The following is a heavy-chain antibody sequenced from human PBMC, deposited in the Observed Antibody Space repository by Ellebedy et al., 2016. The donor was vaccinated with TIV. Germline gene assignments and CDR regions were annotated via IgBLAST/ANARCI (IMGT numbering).Heavy chain of an antibody. CDR3: AKGDTATRSYFYYGMDV. V-gene: IGHV3-30*18. J-gene: IGHJ6*02. CDR2: MSSDRSKT. CDR1: GLNLSHYG. D-gene: IGHD5-18*01. Sequence: GESLKISCSVSGLNLSHYGIHWVRQSPDKGLQWMTVMSSDRSKTFFGDSAKGRFAVSRDNSKNTVFLEMQRLRPEDSAVYYCAKGDTATRSYFYYGMDVWGPGTTVIVSS.